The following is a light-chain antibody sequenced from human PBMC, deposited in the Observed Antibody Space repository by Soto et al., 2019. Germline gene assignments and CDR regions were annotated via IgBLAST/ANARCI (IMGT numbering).Light chain of an antibody. V-gene: IGKV1-5*03. Sequence: DIQMTQSPSTLSASVGGRVTITSRGRQGSSSWLAWYQQKPGQAPKLLIYGASSLDSGVPSRFSGSGSGTEFTLTISSLQPDDFAAYYCQQYNSYPWTFGQGTKVDI. J-gene: IGKJ1*01. CDR2: GAS. CDR1: QGSSSW. CDR3: QQYNSYPWT.